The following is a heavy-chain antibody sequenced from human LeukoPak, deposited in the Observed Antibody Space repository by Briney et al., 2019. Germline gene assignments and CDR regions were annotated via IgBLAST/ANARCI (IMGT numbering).Heavy chain of an antibody. D-gene: IGHD3-3*02. CDR1: GFTVSSNY. J-gene: IGHJ4*02. Sequence: GGSLRLSCAASGFTVSSNYMSWVRQAPGKGLEWVANIKQDGSEKYYVDSVKGRFTISRDNAKNSLYLQMNSLRAEDTAVYYCARNRSLAYWGQGTLVSVFS. CDR3: ARNRSLAY. CDR2: IKQDGSEK. V-gene: IGHV3-7*01.